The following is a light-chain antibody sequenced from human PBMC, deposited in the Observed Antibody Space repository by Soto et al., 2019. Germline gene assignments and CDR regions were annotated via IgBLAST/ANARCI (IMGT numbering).Light chain of an antibody. CDR3: HQYGHSPVT. J-gene: IGKJ4*01. CDR1: QSVSSY. Sequence: EIVFTQSPATLSLSPGERATLSCRASQSVSSYLAWYQQKPGQAPRLLIYDASNRATGIPARFSGSGSGTDFTLTISRLEPEDFALYYCHQYGHSPVTFGGGTKVDIK. V-gene: IGKV3-11*01. CDR2: DAS.